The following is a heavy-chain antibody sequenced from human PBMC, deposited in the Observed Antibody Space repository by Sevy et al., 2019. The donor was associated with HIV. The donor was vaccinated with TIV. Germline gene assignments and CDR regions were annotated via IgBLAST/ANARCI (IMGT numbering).Heavy chain of an antibody. Sequence: GSLRLSCAASGFTFSSYAMHWVRQAPGKGLEWVAVISYDGSNKYYADSVKGRFTISRDNSKNTLYLQMNSLRAEDTAVYYCARDDVVPAAGVGYFDYWGQGTLVTVSS. J-gene: IGHJ4*02. CDR2: ISYDGSNK. CDR3: ARDDVVPAAGVGYFDY. V-gene: IGHV3-30*04. CDR1: GFTFSSYA. D-gene: IGHD2-2*01.